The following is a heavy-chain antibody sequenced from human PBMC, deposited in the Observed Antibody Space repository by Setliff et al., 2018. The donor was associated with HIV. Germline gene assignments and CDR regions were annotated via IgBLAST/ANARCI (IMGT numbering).Heavy chain of an antibody. Sequence: ASVKVSCKVSGYTLTELSMHWVRQAPGKGLEWMGGFDPEDGETIYAQKFQGRVTITTDESTSTAYMELSSLRSEDTAVYYCARGNYGDSDGDNWFDPWGQGTLVTVSS. CDR1: GYTLTELS. J-gene: IGHJ5*02. CDR2: FDPEDGET. D-gene: IGHD4-17*01. V-gene: IGHV1-24*01. CDR3: ARGNYGDSDGDNWFDP.